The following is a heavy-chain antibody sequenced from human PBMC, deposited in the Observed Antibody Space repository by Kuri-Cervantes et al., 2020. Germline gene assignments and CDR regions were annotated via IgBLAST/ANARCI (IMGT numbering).Heavy chain of an antibody. Sequence: GSLRLSCTVSGYSISSGYYWGWIRQPPGKGLEWIGSIYHSGITYYNPSLKSRVTISVDTSKNQFSLKLSSVTAADTAVYYCARDGDIQNLVVQAAMPSFFAVWGQGTTVTVSS. V-gene: IGHV4-38-2*02. CDR3: ARDGDIQNLVVQAAMPSFFAV. CDR1: GYSISSGYY. CDR2: IYHSGIT. J-gene: IGHJ6*02. D-gene: IGHD2-2*01.